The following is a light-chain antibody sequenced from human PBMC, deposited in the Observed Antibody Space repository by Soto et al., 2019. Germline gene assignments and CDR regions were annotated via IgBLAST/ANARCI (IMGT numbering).Light chain of an antibody. CDR2: DAS. V-gene: IGKV1-33*01. Sequence: IRMTQSPSSLSASTGDRVTITCRASQGISSYLAWYQQKPGKAPKLLIYDASNLETGVPSRFSGSGSGTDFTFTISSLQPEDLATYYCQQYDNLLTFGGGTKVEIK. CDR1: QGISSY. CDR3: QQYDNLLT. J-gene: IGKJ4*01.